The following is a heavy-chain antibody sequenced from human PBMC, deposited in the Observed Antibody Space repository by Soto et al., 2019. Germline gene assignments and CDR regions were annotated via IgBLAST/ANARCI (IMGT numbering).Heavy chain of an antibody. D-gene: IGHD1-26*01. J-gene: IGHJ6*02. CDR2: INSDGSST. Sequence: GGSLRLSCAASGFTFSSYWMHWVRQAPGKGLVWVSRINSDGSSTSYADSVKGRFTISRDNAKNTLYLQMNSLRAEDTAVYYCARRDGVVGATNVYYYYYGMDVWGQGTTVTVSS. CDR1: GFTFSSYW. CDR3: ARRDGVVGATNVYYYYYGMDV. V-gene: IGHV3-74*01.